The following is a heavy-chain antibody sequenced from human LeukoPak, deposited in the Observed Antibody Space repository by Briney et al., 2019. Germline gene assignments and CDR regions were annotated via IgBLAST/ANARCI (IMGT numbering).Heavy chain of an antibody. J-gene: IGHJ4*02. D-gene: IGHD6-13*01. CDR2: IKQDGSEK. CDR1: GFTFSSYW. V-gene: IGHV3-7*01. CDR3: ARAGYSSSWYSGY. Sequence: GGSLRLSCAASGFTFSSYWMSWVSQAPGKGLEWVANIKQDGSEKYYVDSVKGRFTISRDNAKNSLYLQMNSLRAEDTAVYYCARAGYSSSWYSGYWGQGTLVTVSS.